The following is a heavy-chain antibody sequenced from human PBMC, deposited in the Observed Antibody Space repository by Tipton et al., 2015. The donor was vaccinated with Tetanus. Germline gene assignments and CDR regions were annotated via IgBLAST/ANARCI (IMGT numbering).Heavy chain of an antibody. CDR2: INRDGSEK. V-gene: IGHV3-7*03. J-gene: IGHJ6*02. Sequence: SLRLSCAASGFNFSVYGMHWVRQAAGKGLEWVAHINRDGSEKACADAVQGRFSISRDSAKNSLSLQMNSLRAEDTAVYYCARYLFAYGMDVWGQGTTVTVSS. CDR3: ARYLFAYGMDV. CDR1: GFNFSVYG.